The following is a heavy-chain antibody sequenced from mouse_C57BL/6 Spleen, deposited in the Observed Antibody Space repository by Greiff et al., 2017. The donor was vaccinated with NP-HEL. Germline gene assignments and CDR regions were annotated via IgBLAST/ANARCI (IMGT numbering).Heavy chain of an antibody. D-gene: IGHD2-4*01. Sequence: QVQLQQPGAELVRPGSSVKLSCKASGYTFTSYWMHWVKQRPIQGLEWIGNIDPSDSETHYNQKFKDKDTLTVDKSSSTAYMQLSSLTSEDSAVYYYARSAAYDYLFAYWGQGTLVTVSA. CDR2: IDPSDSET. J-gene: IGHJ3*01. V-gene: IGHV1-52*01. CDR3: ARSAAYDYLFAY. CDR1: GYTFTSYW.